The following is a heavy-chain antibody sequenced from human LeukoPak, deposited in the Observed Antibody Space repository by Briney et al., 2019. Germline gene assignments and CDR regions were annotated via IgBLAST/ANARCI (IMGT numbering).Heavy chain of an antibody. D-gene: IGHD3-16*02. J-gene: IGHJ4*02. Sequence: SETLSLTCAVYGGSFGGYYWSWIRQPPGKGLEWIGEINHSGSTNYNPSLKSRVTISVDTSKNQFSLKLSSVTAADTAVYYCARIYDYIWGSYPAKPFDYWGQGTLVTVSS. CDR1: GGSFGGYY. V-gene: IGHV4-34*01. CDR3: ARIYDYIWGSYPAKPFDY. CDR2: INHSGST.